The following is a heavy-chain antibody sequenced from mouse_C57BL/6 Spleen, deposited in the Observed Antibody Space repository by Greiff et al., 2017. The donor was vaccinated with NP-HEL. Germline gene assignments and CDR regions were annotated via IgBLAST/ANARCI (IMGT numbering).Heavy chain of an antibody. CDR3: ARGGPLGYAMDY. V-gene: IGHV1-80*01. J-gene: IGHJ4*01. CDR1: GYAFSSYW. Sequence: VKLQESGAELVKPGASVKISCKASGYAFSSYWMNWVKQRPGKGLEWIGQLYLGDGDTNYNGKFKGKATLTADKSSSTSYMPLSSLTSADSAVYFCARGGPLGYAMDYWGQVTSVTVSS. CDR2: LYLGDGDT. D-gene: IGHD4-1*01.